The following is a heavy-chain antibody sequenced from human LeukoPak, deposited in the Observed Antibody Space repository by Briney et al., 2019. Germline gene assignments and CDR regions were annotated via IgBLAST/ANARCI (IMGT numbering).Heavy chain of an antibody. J-gene: IGHJ4*02. V-gene: IGHV3-7*01. CDR2: IKQDGSEK. D-gene: IGHD6-25*01. CDR3: YSANPDY. Sequence: GGSLRLSCAASGFTFSRYWMSWVRQAPGKGLEWVANIKQDGSEKNYVDSVKGRFTISRDNAKSSLYLQMNSLRAEDTAVCYCYSANPDYWGQGTLVTVSS. CDR1: GFTFSRYW.